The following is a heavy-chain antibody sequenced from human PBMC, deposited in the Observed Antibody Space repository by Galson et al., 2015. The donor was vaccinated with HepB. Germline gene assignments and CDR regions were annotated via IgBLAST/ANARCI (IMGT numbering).Heavy chain of an antibody. V-gene: IGHV3-15*01. D-gene: IGHD6-6*01. CDR1: GFTFSNAW. CDR3: TTACRSSIAALTQNY. J-gene: IGHJ4*02. CDR2: IKSKTDGGTT. Sequence: SLRLSCAASGFTFSNAWMSWVRQAPGKGLEWVGRIKSKTDGGTTDYAAPVKGRFTISRDDSKTTLYLQMNSLKTEDTAVYYCTTACRSSIAALTQNYWGQGSLVTVSS.